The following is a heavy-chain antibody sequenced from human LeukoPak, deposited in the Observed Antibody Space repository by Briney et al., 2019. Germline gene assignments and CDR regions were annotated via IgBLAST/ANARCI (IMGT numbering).Heavy chain of an antibody. V-gene: IGHV3-53*01. CDR3: ARGNYYGSSGYHYVHY. D-gene: IGHD3-22*01. CDR2: IYSGGST. Sequence: PGGSLRLSCAASGFTVSSNYMSWVRQAPGKGLEWVSVIYSGGSTYYADSVKGRFTISRHNSKNTLYLQMNSLRVEDTAVYYCARGNYYGSSGYHYVHYWGQGTLVTVSS. J-gene: IGHJ4*02. CDR1: GFTVSSNY.